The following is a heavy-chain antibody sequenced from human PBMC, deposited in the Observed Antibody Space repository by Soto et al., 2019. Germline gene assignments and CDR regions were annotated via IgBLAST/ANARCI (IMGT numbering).Heavy chain of an antibody. D-gene: IGHD3-3*01. CDR3: AAGEVIRRRLAPYYTLF. Sequence: TLSLTCTVSGGSMGNYFWTWIRQPPGKGLEWIGYIHYSGTTSFFPSYNPSLRSRVTISEDTSKNQFSLKLLSVTTADTAVYFCAAGEVIRRRLAPYYTLFWGQGPLVSVS. V-gene: IGHV4-59*01. CDR1: GGSMGNYF. J-gene: IGHJ1*01. CDR2: IHYSGTT.